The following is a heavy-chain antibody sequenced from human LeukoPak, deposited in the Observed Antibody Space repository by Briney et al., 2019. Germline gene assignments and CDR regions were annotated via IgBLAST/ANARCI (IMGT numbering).Heavy chain of an antibody. CDR1: GYTLTELS. CDR3: ARVGYSGSFDFDY. D-gene: IGHD1-26*01. CDR2: FDPEDGET. Sequence: ASVKVSCKVSGYTLTELSIHWVRQAPGKGLEWMGGFDPEDGETIYAQKFQGRVTMTEDTSTDTAYMELSSLRSEDMAVYYCARVGYSGSFDFDYWGQGTLVTVSS. V-gene: IGHV1-24*01. J-gene: IGHJ4*02.